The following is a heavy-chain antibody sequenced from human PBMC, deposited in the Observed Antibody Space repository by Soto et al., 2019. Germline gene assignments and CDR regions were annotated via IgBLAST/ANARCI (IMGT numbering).Heavy chain of an antibody. CDR2: IYHSGTN. CDR3: ARLKLVFDS. Sequence: SETLSLTCAVSHGSISSDGYSWSWIRQPPGKGLEWIGYIYHSGTNSYNPSRKRRVTISVDRSKKQFSLKLRSVTAADSAVYYCARLKLVFDSWGPGTLVTVFS. CDR1: HGSISSDGYS. J-gene: IGHJ4*02. V-gene: IGHV4-30-2*01.